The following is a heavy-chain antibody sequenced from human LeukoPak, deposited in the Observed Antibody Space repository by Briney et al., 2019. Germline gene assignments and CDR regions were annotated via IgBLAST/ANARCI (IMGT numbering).Heavy chain of an antibody. V-gene: IGHV3-23*01. J-gene: IGHJ5*02. D-gene: IGHD6-19*01. Sequence: PGGSLRLSCAVSGFTFSSYAMSWVRQAPGKGLEWGSSISGSGVSTYYADSVKGRFTVSRDNSKNTLYLQMNSLRAEDTAVFYCAKGEYSSGWRSWFDPWGQGTLVTVSS. CDR1: GFTFSSYA. CDR3: AKGEYSSGWRSWFDP. CDR2: ISGSGVST.